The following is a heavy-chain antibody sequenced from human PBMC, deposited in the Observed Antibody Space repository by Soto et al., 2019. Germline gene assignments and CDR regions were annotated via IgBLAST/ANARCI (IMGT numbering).Heavy chain of an antibody. J-gene: IGHJ5*02. CDR2: ILPIFGAP. V-gene: IGHV1-69*06. CDR3: ATRHYYDSSGYYH. CDR1: GDTFTNYA. Sequence: SVKFSCKASGDTFTNYAFTWVRQPRGQGLEWLGGILPIFGAPTYDPRFLGRVTMTEDTSTDTAYMELSSLRSEDTAVYYCATRHYYDSSGYYHWGQGTLVTVSS. D-gene: IGHD3-22*01.